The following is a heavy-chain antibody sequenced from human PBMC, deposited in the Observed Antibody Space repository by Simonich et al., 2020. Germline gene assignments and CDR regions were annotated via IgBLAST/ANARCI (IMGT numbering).Heavy chain of an antibody. CDR3: ARSTTGTTAFDI. V-gene: IGHV1-18*01. J-gene: IGHJ3*02. Sequence: QVQLVQSGAEVKKPGASVKVSCKASGYTFTSYGISWVRQAPGQGLEWMGWISAYNGNTNYAKMLQGRVTMTTDTSTSTAYRELRSLRADDTAVYYCARSTTGTTAFDIWGQGTMVTVSS. CDR2: ISAYNGNT. CDR1: GYTFTSYG. D-gene: IGHD1-1*01.